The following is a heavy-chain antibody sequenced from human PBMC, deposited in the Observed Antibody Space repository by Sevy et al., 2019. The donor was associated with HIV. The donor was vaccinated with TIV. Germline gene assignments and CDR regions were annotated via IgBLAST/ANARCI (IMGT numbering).Heavy chain of an antibody. CDR3: AREGGYTDQGMDV. CDR2: IDSSSFNI. Sequence: GGSLRLSCSASGFTFSSYNMNWVRQAPGKGLEWLLYIDSSSFNIYYADSVKGRFTVSRDNAKNSLYVQMNSLRGEDTAIYYCAREGGYTDQGMDVWGQWTTVTDSS. J-gene: IGHJ6*02. D-gene: IGHD5-12*01. V-gene: IGHV3-48*01. CDR1: GFTFSSYN.